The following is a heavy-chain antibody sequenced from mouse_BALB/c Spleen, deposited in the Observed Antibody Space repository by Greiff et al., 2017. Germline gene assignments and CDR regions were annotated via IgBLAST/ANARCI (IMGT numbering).Heavy chain of an antibody. CDR2: INPSNGRT. V-gene: IGHV1S81*02. Sequence: VQLQQPGAELVKPGASVKLSCKASGYTFTSYWMHWVKQRPGQGLEWIGEINPSNGRTNYNEKFKSKATLTVDKSSSTAYMQLSSLTSEDSAVYYCARPLYYYAMDYWGQGTSVTVAS. D-gene: IGHD6-1*01. CDR3: ARPLYYYAMDY. J-gene: IGHJ4*01. CDR1: GYTFTSYW.